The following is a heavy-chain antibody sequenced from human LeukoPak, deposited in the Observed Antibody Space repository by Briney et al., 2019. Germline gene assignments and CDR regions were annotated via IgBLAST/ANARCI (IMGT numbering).Heavy chain of an antibody. CDR3: ARANVDYGDYGDAFDI. D-gene: IGHD4-17*01. CDR2: INPNSGGT. CDR1: GYTFTGYY. Sequence: ASVKVSCKASGYTFTGYYMHWVRQAPGQGLEWMGWINPNSGGTYYAQKFQGRVTMTRDTSISTAYMELSRLRSDDTAVYYCARANVDYGDYGDAFDIWGQGTMVTVSS. V-gene: IGHV1-2*02. J-gene: IGHJ3*02.